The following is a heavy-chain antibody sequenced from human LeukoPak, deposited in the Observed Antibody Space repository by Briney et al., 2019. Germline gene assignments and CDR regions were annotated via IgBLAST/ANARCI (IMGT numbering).Heavy chain of an antibody. CDR1: GGTFSSYA. D-gene: IGHD3-10*01. J-gene: IGHJ4*02. Sequence: GASVKVSCKASGGTFSSYAISWVRQAPGQGLEWMGRIIPILGIANYAQKFQGRVTITADKSTSTAYMELSSLRSEDTAVYYCARAARGEIMVRGVTSNHFDYWGQGTLVTVSS. CDR3: ARAARGEIMVRGVTSNHFDY. V-gene: IGHV1-69*04. CDR2: IIPILGIA.